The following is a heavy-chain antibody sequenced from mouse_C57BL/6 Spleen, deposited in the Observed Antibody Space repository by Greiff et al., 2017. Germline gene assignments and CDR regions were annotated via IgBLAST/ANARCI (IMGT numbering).Heavy chain of an antibody. D-gene: IGHD2-3*01. CDR1: GYTFTDYE. J-gene: IGHJ3*01. CDR3: TRWVDGYYAY. Sequence: VQLQQSGAELVRPGASVTLSCKASGYTFTDYEMHWVKQTPVHGLEWIGAIDPETGGTAYNQKFKGKAILTADKSSSTAYMGRRSLTSEDAAVFYGTRWVDGYYAYWGQGTLVTVCA. CDR2: IDPETGGT. V-gene: IGHV1-15*01.